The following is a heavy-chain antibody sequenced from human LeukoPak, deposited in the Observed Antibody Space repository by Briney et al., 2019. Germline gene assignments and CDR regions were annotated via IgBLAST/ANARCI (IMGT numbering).Heavy chain of an antibody. V-gene: IGHV3-30-3*01. Sequence: LAGGSLRLSCAASGFTFSSYAMHWVRQAPGKGLEWVAVISYDGSNKYYADSVKGRFTISRDNSKNTLYLQMNSLRAEDTAVYYCWRKGGGTNPAFDHLGQGTLVTVSS. J-gene: IGHJ4*02. CDR1: GFTFSSYA. CDR3: WRKGGGTNPAFDH. D-gene: IGHD2-15*01. CDR2: ISYDGSNK.